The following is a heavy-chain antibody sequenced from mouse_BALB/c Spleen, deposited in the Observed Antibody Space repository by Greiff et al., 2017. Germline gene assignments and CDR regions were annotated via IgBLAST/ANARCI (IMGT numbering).Heavy chain of an antibody. D-gene: IGHD2-4*01. CDR3: ARRRDYDGSFDG. CDR1: GYTFTSYW. CDR2: IDPSDSFT. J-gene: IGHJ2*01. Sequence: QVQLQQPGAELVKPGASVKLSCKASGYTFTSYWMHWVKQRPGQGLEWIGEIDPSDSFTNYNQKFKGKATLTVDKSSSTAYMQLSSLTSEDSAVYYCARRRDYDGSFDGWGQGTTLTVSS. V-gene: IGHV1-69*02.